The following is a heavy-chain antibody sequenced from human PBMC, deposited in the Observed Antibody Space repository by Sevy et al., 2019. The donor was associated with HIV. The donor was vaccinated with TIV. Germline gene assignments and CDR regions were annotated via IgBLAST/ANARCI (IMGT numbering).Heavy chain of an antibody. V-gene: IGHV3-30*04. CDR3: ARDPGVTPYYYYYSMDV. J-gene: IGHJ6*02. CDR1: GFTFSSYA. Sequence: GGSLRLSCAASGFTFSSYAMHWVRQAPGKGLEWVAVISYDGSNKYYADSVKGRFTISRDNSKNTLYLQMNSLRAEDTAVYYCARDPGVTPYYYYYSMDVWGQGTTVTVSS. CDR2: ISYDGSNK. D-gene: IGHD3-10*01.